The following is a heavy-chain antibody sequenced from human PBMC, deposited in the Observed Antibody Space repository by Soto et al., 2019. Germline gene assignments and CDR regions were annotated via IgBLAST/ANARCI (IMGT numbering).Heavy chain of an antibody. J-gene: IGHJ4*02. CDR3: ASSGWWYFDY. V-gene: IGHV4-39*01. CDR2: IYYSGST. D-gene: IGHD6-19*01. CDR1: GGPISSSSYY. Sequence: SETLSLTCTVSGGPISSSSYYWGWIRQPPGKGLEWIGSIYYSGSTYYNPSLKSRVTISVDTSKNQFSLKLSSVTAADTAVYYCASSGWWYFDYWGQGTLVTVSS.